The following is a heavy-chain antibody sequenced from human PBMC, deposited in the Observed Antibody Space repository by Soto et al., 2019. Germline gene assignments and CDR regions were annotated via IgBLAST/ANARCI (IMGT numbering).Heavy chain of an antibody. J-gene: IGHJ4*02. D-gene: IGHD6-13*01. V-gene: IGHV3-73*01. Sequence: GGSLRLSCAASGFTFSGSAMHWVRQASGKGLEWVGRIRSKANSYATAYAASVKGRFTISRDGSKNTAYLQMNSLKTEDTAVYYCTRQSLGIAAAGTLDDWGQGTLVTVSS. CDR2: IRSKANSYAT. CDR1: GFTFSGSA. CDR3: TRQSLGIAAAGTLDD.